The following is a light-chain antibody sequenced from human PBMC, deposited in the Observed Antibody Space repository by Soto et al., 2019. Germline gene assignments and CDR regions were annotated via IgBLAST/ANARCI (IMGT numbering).Light chain of an antibody. J-gene: IGKJ1*01. CDR3: QQSYSAPWT. CDR1: QNIDNY. V-gene: IGKV1-39*01. CDR2: AAS. Sequence: DIPMTQSPSSLSASVGDRVTITCRASQNIDNYLNWYQQKPGKAPKLLIHAASSFQSGVPSRFSGSGYGTDFTLTINSLQHEDFASYYCQQSYSAPWTFGQGTKVEIK.